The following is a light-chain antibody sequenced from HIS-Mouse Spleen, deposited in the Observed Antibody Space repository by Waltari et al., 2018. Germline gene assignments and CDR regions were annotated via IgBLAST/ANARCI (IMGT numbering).Light chain of an antibody. V-gene: IGKV2-28*01. CDR3: MQALQTWT. Sequence: DLVMTQSPLSLPVTPGEPASISCRSSQSPLHSNGYNYLDWYLQEPGQSPQLLIYLGSNRASGVPDRFSGSGSGTDFTLKISRVEAEDVGVYYCMQALQTWTFGQGTKVEIK. CDR2: LGS. J-gene: IGKJ1*01. CDR1: QSPLHSNGYNY.